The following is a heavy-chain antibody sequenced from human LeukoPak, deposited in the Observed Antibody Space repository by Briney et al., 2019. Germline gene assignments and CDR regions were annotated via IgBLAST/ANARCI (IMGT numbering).Heavy chain of an antibody. CDR2: INTDGNST. V-gene: IGHV3-74*01. CDR1: GFTFSTYW. Sequence: AGGSLRLSCAASGFTFSTYWMHWVRQAPGKGLVWVSQINTDGNSTTYADSVKGRFTVSRDNAKNSLYLQMNSLRAEDTAVYYCARGGSDIVVVPAAPYWGQGTLVTVSS. J-gene: IGHJ4*02. D-gene: IGHD2-2*01. CDR3: ARGGSDIVVVPAAPY.